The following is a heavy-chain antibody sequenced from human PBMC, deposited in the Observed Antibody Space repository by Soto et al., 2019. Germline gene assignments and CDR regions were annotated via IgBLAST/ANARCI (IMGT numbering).Heavy chain of an antibody. J-gene: IGHJ6*02. CDR1: GGSISSSSYY. CDR3: ARQSVSGVVIIRNYYGMDV. V-gene: IGHV4-39*01. CDR2: IYYSGST. D-gene: IGHD3-3*01. Sequence: ETLSLTCTVSGGSISSSSYYWGCIRQPSGKGLEWIGSIYYSGSTYYNPSLKSRVTISVDTSKNQFSLKLSSVTAADTAVYYCARQSVSGVVIIRNYYGMDVWGQGTTV.